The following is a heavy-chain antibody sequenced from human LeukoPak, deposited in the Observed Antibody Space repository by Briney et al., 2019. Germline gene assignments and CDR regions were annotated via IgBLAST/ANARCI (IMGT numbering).Heavy chain of an antibody. J-gene: IGHJ3*02. Sequence: SETLSLTCAVYGGSFSGYYWSWIRQPPGKGLEWIGEINHRGSTNYNPSLKSRVTISVDTSKNQFSLKLSSVTAADTAVYYCARGGDIVVVPAAICAFDIWGQGTMVTVSS. D-gene: IGHD2-2*02. CDR2: INHRGST. V-gene: IGHV4-34*01. CDR3: ARGGDIVVVPAAICAFDI. CDR1: GGSFSGYY.